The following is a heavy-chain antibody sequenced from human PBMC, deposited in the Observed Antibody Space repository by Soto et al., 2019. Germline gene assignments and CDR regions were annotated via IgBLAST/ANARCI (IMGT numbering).Heavy chain of an antibody. CDR1: GGSFRAYY. J-gene: IGHJ6*02. Sequence: PSETRSLTCAVYGGSFRAYYCSWFRQPPGQCLVWIVYINYSGSTYYNPSLKSRLIISVDTSKNQFSLKLISVTAADTAVYYCARHRNYYGSGTNYRDYYYGLDVWGQGITVTVSS. D-gene: IGHD3-10*01. V-gene: IGHV4-30-4*01. CDR3: ARHRNYYGSGTNYRDYYYGLDV. CDR2: INYSGST.